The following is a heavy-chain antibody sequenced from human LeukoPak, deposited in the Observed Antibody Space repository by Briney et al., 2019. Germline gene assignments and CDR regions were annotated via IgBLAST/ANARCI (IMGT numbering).Heavy chain of an antibody. D-gene: IGHD1-7*01. Sequence: SETLSLTCTVSGDSLSTYSWSWLRQPPGKGLEYIGYIYYSGSTNYNPSLKSRVTMSVDTSKNQFSLKLNSVTAADTAVHYCVGEKNYWGTPYWGQGTLVTVSS. CDR3: VGEKNYWGTPY. CDR2: IYYSGST. CDR1: GDSLSTYS. J-gene: IGHJ4*02. V-gene: IGHV4-59*08.